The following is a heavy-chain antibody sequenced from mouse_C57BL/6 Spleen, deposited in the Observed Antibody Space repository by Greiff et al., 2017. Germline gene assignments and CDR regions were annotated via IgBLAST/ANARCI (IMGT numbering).Heavy chain of an antibody. D-gene: IGHD4-1*01. J-gene: IGHJ2*01. V-gene: IGHV5-12*01. Sequence: EVQVVESGGGLVQPGGSLKLSCAASGFTFSDYYMYWVRQTPEKRLEWVAYISNGGGSTYYPDTVKGRFTISRDNAKNTLYLQMSRLKSEDTAMYYCARRGGTGVDYWGQGTTLTVSS. CDR3: ARRGGTGVDY. CDR2: ISNGGGST. CDR1: GFTFSDYY.